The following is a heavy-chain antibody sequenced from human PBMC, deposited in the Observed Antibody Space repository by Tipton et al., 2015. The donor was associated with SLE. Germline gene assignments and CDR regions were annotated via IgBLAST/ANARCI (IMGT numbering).Heavy chain of an antibody. CDR2: IYTSGST. CDR1: GGSISSGSYY. V-gene: IGHV4-61*09. J-gene: IGHJ3*02. D-gene: IGHD1-7*01. Sequence: LRLSCTVSGGSISSGSYYWSWIRQPAGKGLEWIGYIYTSGSTNYNPSLKSRVTISVDTSKNQFSLKLSSVTAADTAVYYCARWNSGTTGAFDIWGQGTMVTVSS. CDR3: ARWNSGTTGAFDI.